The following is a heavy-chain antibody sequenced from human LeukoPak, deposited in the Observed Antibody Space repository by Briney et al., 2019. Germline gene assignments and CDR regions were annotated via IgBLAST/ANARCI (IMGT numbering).Heavy chain of an antibody. D-gene: IGHD2-2*01. CDR1: GFTFSSYA. V-gene: IGHV3-30-3*01. Sequence: GRSLRLSCAASGFTFSSYAMHWVRQAPGKGLEWVAVISYDGSNKYYADSVKGRFTISRDNSKNTLYLQMNSLRAEDTAVYYCARRSDIVVVPAASDYWGQGTLVTVSS. J-gene: IGHJ4*02. CDR2: ISYDGSNK. CDR3: ARRSDIVVVPAASDY.